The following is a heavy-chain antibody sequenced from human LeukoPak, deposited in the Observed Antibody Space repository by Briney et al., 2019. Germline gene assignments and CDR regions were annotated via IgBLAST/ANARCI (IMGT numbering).Heavy chain of an antibody. V-gene: IGHV3-74*01. CDR2: INTDGSST. CDR3: ARGDYVWGSYRFQH. CDR1: GFTFSNYW. D-gene: IGHD3-16*02. Sequence: PGGSLRLSCAASGFTFSNYWMHWVRQAPGKGLVWVSRINTDGSSTNYADSVKGRFTISRDNAKNTVYLQMNSLRVEDTAVYYCARGDYVWGSYRFQHWGQGTLVTVSS. J-gene: IGHJ1*01.